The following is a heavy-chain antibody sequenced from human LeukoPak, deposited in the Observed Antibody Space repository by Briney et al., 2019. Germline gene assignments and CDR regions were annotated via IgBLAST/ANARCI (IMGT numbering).Heavy chain of an antibody. CDR2: IIPILGIA. D-gene: IGHD6-13*01. J-gene: IGHJ4*02. CDR3: ARDENSSSWYYY. Sequence: GASVRVSCKASGGTFSSYAISWVRQAPGQGLEWMGRIIPILGIANYAQKFQGRVTITAGKSTSTAYMELSSLRSEDTAVYYCARDENSSSWYYYWGQGTLVTVSS. CDR1: GGTFSSYA. V-gene: IGHV1-69*04.